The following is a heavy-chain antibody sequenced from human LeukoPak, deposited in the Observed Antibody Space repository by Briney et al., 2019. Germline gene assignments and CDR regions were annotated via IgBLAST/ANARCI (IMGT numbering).Heavy chain of an antibody. J-gene: IGHJ6*02. Sequence: SGGSLRLSCAASGFTFSSYRMNWVRQAPGKGLEWVSSISSSSSYIYYADSVKGRFTISRDNAKNSLYLQMNSLRAEDTAVYYCATNGNDLYYYYGMDVWGQGTTVTVSS. CDR3: ATNGNDLYYYYGMDV. D-gene: IGHD1-1*01. CDR1: GFTFSSYR. CDR2: ISSSSSYI. V-gene: IGHV3-21*04.